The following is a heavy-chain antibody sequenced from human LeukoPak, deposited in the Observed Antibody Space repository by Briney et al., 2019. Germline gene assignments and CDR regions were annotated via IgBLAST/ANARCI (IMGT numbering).Heavy chain of an antibody. CDR1: GFPFSSYG. J-gene: IGHJ5*02. D-gene: IGHD2-2*01. CDR3: ARAMPPANCFDP. Sequence: PGGSLRLLCAASGFPFSSYGMLWVGPAPGKGLVGVGVIWYDGTNKYYAASVKGRFTISRDNSTNTLYLQMNSLRAADTAVSYCARAMPPANCFDPWGQGTLVTVSS. V-gene: IGHV3-33*01. CDR2: IWYDGTNK.